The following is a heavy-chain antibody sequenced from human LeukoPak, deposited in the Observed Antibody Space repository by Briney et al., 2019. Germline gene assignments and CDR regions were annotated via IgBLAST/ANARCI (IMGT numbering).Heavy chain of an antibody. D-gene: IGHD3-10*01. Sequence: PTGGSLRLSCATSGFIFTTYEMHWVRQAPGKGLEWLSYISSGCSTKYYADSVKGRFTISRDNAKNSLYLQMNSLRAEDTPVYYCASGSGSYSPDYWGQGTLVTVSS. CDR3: ASGSGSYSPDY. CDR1: GFIFTTYE. V-gene: IGHV3-48*03. CDR2: ISSGCSTK. J-gene: IGHJ4*02.